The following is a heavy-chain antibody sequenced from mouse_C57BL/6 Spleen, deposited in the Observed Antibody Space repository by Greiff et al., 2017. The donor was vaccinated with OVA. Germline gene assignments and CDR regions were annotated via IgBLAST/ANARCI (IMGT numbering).Heavy chain of an antibody. J-gene: IGHJ1*03. CDR2: ISSGGSYT. CDR1: GFTFTSYG. Sequence: EVQRVESGGDLVKPGGSLKLSCAASGFTFTSYGMSWVRQTPDKRLEWVATISSGGSYTYYPDSVKGRFTISRDNAKTTLYLQLSSLKSEDTAMYYCAKESSYDYDEYWYFDVWGTGTTVTVAS. V-gene: IGHV5-6*01. D-gene: IGHD2-4*01. CDR3: AKESSYDYDEYWYFDV.